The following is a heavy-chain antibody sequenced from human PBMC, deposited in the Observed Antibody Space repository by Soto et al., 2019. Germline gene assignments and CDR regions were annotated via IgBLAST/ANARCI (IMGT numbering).Heavy chain of an antibody. Sequence: ASVKVSCKATGYTFTGDHINCLRQAPGEGLEWMGWINPYTGDTKCAQKFQGWVTMTRDTSISTAYMEMNSLKSDDTALYYCARDQGPYFDWLTHNWFDPWGQGTLVTVSS. J-gene: IGHJ5*02. V-gene: IGHV1-2*04. CDR2: INPYTGDT. CDR1: GYTFTGDH. CDR3: ARDQGPYFDWLTHNWFDP. D-gene: IGHD3-9*01.